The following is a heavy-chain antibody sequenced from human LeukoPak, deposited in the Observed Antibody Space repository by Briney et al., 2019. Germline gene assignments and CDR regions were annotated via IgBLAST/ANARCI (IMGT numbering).Heavy chain of an antibody. CDR1: GFTFSNYW. V-gene: IGHV3-74*01. Sequence: GGSLRLSCAASGFTFSNYWMHWVRQAPGKGLVWVSRINSDGINTSYADSVKGRFTISRDNAKNTLNLQMNSLRAEDTAVYYCARDADYYDSSGSFDYWGQGTLVTVSS. CDR2: INSDGINT. D-gene: IGHD3-22*01. J-gene: IGHJ4*02. CDR3: ARDADYYDSSGSFDY.